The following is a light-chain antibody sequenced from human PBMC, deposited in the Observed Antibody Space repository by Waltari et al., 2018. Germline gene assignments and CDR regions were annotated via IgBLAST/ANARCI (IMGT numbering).Light chain of an antibody. CDR3: LLYDGSDQV. Sequence: QTVVTQEPSLTVSPGGAVTLTCASSAGAVTSGNYPNWIQQKPGQVPRSLIHSTTTRHTWTPARCSGSRLGGKAALTLSGVQPEDEAEYYCLLYDGSDQVFGGGTKLTVL. CDR1: AGAVTSGNY. J-gene: IGLJ3*02. V-gene: IGLV7-43*01. CDR2: STT.